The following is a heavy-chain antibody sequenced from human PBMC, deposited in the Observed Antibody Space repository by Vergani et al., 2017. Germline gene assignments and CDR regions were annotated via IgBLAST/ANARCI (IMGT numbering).Heavy chain of an antibody. J-gene: IGHJ4*02. D-gene: IGHD2-8*01. CDR3: ATKGRYCTNGVCYQLDY. Sequence: EVQLVESGGGLVQPGGSLRLSCAASGFTVSSNYMSWVRQAPGKGLEWVSSISSSSSYIYYADSVKGRFTISRDNAKNSLYLQMNSLRAEDTAVYYCATKGRYCTNGVCYQLDYWGQGTLVTVSS. V-gene: IGHV3-21*01. CDR2: ISSSSSYI. CDR1: GFTVSSNY.